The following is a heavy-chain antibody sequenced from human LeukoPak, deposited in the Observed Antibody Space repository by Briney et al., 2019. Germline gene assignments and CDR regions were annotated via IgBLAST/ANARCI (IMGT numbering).Heavy chain of an antibody. CDR1: GITLSNYG. CDR2: ISERGGST. J-gene: IGHJ4*02. CDR3: AKASWVSSADAVL. D-gene: IGHD3-16*01. V-gene: IGHV3-23*01. Sequence: GGSLRLSCVVSGITLSNYGMSWVRQAPGKGLEWVSGISERGGSTNYADSVKGRFIISRDTSKNTVYLQMSSLRVEDTAVYYCAKASWVSSADAVLWGQGTVVTVSS.